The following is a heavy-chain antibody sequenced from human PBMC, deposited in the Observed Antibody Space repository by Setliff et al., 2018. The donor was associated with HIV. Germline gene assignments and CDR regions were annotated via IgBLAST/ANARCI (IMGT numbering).Heavy chain of an antibody. J-gene: IGHJ4*02. CDR2: ILPLLGMG. Sequence: SVKVSCKTSRGTFRTSVISWVRQAPGQGLEWVGGILPLLGMGDFAQKFQGRVTLTADESTRTAYMELSRLRSEDTAMYYWARGESAAAGTGVCDYWGQGTLVTVSS. CDR1: RGTFRTSV. V-gene: IGHV1-69*10. D-gene: IGHD6-13*01. CDR3: ARGESAAAGTGVCDY.